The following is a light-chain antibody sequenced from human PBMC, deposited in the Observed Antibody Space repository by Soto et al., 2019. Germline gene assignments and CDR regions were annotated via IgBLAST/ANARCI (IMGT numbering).Light chain of an antibody. CDR2: GAS. J-gene: IGKJ1*01. CDR3: KQYDSSPVT. Sequence: EIVLTQSPGTLSLSPGERATLSCRASQSVSSSYLAWYQQKPGQAPRLLIYGASSRATGIPNRFSGNGSGTNFTINIRRLEPEDFAVYYCKQYDSSPVTFGQGTKVEIK. V-gene: IGKV3-20*01. CDR1: QSVSSSY.